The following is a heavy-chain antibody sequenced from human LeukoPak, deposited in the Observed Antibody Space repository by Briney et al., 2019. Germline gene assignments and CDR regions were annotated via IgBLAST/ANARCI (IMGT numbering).Heavy chain of an antibody. D-gene: IGHD6-19*01. V-gene: IGHV4-38-2*02. Sequence: PSETLSLTCTVSGFSISSGHYWGWIRQPPGKGLEWVGSIFHSGTTYYNPSLKSRVTISVDTSNNQFSLKVTSVTAADTAVFYCVHSLGRYSEYFQHWGQGALVTVSS. CDR1: GFSISSGHY. CDR2: IFHSGTT. CDR3: VHSLGRYSEYFQH. J-gene: IGHJ1*01.